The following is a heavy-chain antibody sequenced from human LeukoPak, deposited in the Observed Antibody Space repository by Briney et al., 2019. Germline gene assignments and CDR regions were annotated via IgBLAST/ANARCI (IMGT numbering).Heavy chain of an antibody. J-gene: IGHJ4*02. V-gene: IGHV4-4*07. Sequence: SETLSLTCTGSGGSISSYYWSWIRQPAGKGLEWIGRTYTSGSTNYNPSLKSRLTMSADTSKNQFSLKLSSVTAADTAVYYCARDPCSGGCPLDYWGQGTLVTVSS. CDR1: GGSISSYY. CDR2: TYTSGST. D-gene: IGHD2-15*01. CDR3: ARDPCSGGCPLDY.